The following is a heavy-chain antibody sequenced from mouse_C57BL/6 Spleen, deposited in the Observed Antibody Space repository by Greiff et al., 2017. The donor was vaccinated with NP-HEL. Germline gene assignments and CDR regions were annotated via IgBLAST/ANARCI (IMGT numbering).Heavy chain of an antibody. J-gene: IGHJ3*01. CDR3: ARLYYGNLFAY. V-gene: IGHV5-9*01. Sequence: EVNVVESGGGLVKPGGSLKLSCAASGFTFSSYTMSWVRQTPEKRLEWVATISGGGGNTYYPDSVKGRFTISRDNAKNTLYLQMSSLRSEDTALYYCARLYYGNLFAYWGQGTLVTVSA. D-gene: IGHD2-1*01. CDR1: GFTFSSYT. CDR2: ISGGGGNT.